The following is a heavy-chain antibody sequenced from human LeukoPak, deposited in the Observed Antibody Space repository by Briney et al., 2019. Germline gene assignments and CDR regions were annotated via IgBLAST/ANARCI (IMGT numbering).Heavy chain of an antibody. J-gene: IGHJ4*02. V-gene: IGHV5-51*01. CDR1: GYSFTSYW. CDR3: ARQLAAAGYYFDY. Sequence: GESLKISCKGSGYSFTSYWIGWVRQMPGKGLEWMGIIYPGDSDTRYSPSFQGQVTISADRSISTAYLQWSGLKASDTAMYCCARQLAAAGYYFDYWGQGTLVTVSS. D-gene: IGHD6-13*01. CDR2: IYPGDSDT.